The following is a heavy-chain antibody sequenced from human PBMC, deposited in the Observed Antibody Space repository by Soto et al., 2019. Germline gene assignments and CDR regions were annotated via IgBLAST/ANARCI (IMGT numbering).Heavy chain of an antibody. V-gene: IGHV3-48*03. CDR1: GSTFSSDT. J-gene: IGHJ4*02. CDR2: ISTSGNTK. CDR3: ARGISGYYSSLDY. Sequence: GGSLRLSCAASGSTFSSDTWIWVRQAPGKGLQWVAYISTSGNTKKYADSVKGRFTISRDNAVQSVYLQMNSLRHDDTAFYYCARGISGYYSSLDYWGQGTLVTVSS. D-gene: IGHD3-22*01.